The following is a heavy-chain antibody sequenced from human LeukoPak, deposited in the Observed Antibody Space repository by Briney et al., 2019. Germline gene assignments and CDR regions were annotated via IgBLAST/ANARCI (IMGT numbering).Heavy chain of an antibody. J-gene: IGHJ3*02. CDR3: ARDPTSGWPRGAFDI. CDR2: ISSSGSTI. D-gene: IGHD3-10*01. Sequence: PGGSLRLSCAASGFTFSSYEMNWVRQAPGKGLEWVSYISSSGSTIYYADSVKGRFTISRDNAKNSLYLQMNSLRAEDTAVYYCARDPTSGWPRGAFDIWAQGTMVTVSS. CDR1: GFTFSSYE. V-gene: IGHV3-48*03.